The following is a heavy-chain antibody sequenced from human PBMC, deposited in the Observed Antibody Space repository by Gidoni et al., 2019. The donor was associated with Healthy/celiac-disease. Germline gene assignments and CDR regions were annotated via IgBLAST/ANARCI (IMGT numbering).Heavy chain of an antibody. Sequence: EVQLVQSGAEVNKPGESLKSSCKGSGYRFTSYGSGWLRQMPGKGLEWMGIIYPGDCDTRYSPSFQGQVTISADKSISTAYLQWSSLKASDTTMYYCARSDHSWGAVAVCYFDYWGQGTLVTVSS. CDR3: ARSDHSWGAVAVCYFDY. V-gene: IGHV5-51*03. CDR2: IYPGDCDT. CDR1: GYRFTSYG. D-gene: IGHD6-19*01. J-gene: IGHJ4*02.